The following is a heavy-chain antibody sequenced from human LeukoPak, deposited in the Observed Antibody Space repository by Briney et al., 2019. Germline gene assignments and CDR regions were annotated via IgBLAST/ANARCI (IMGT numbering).Heavy chain of an antibody. CDR2: ISGTGGST. V-gene: IGHV3-23*01. Sequence: PGGSLRLSCAASGFTFSNYALTWVRQAPGKGLEWVSTISGTGGSTYYADSVKGRFTISRDNSKNTLYLQRSGLRVEDTAVYYCARDRSPEHYYASSHWDYYYGMDVWGQGTTVTVSS. CDR3: ARDRSPEHYYASSHWDYYYGMDV. J-gene: IGHJ6*02. D-gene: IGHD3-22*01. CDR1: GFTFSNYA.